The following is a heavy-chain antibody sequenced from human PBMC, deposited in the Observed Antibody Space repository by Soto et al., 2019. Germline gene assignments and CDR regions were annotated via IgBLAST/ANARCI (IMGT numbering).Heavy chain of an antibody. CDR1: GGSISSSSYY. D-gene: IGHD3-10*01. J-gene: IGHJ4*02. CDR3: ARAPRGNYGYPSYFDY. V-gene: IGHV4-61*05. Sequence: SETLSLTCTVSGGSISSSSYYWGWIRQPPGKGLEWIGYIYYSGNTNYNPSLKSRVTISVDTSKNQFSLKLSSVTAADTAVYYCARAPRGNYGYPSYFDYWGQGTLVTVSS. CDR2: IYYSGNT.